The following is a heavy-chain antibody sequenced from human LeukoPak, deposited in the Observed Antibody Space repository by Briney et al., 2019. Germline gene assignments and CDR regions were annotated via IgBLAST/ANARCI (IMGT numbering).Heavy chain of an antibody. CDR3: ATGAGYSSGWYDY. J-gene: IGHJ4*02. D-gene: IGHD6-19*01. CDR2: IYRGGST. Sequence: PGGSLRLSCGASGFIVSSNYMSWVRQAPGKGLEWGSVIYRGGSTYYADSVKGRFTISRDSSKNTLFLQMDSLRAEDTAVYYCATGAGYSSGWYDYWPQGTLVTVSS. V-gene: IGHV3-53*01. CDR1: GFIVSSNY.